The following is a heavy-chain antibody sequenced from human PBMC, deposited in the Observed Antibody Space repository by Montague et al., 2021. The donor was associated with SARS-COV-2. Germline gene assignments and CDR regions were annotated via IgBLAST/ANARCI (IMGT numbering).Heavy chain of an antibody. Sequence: SETLSLTCTVSGGSVSSSPYYWGWIRQSPGRGLEWVGSISYSGRTYFSPSLKSRLTISVDSSENQFSLRLSSVTAADTAVYYCASSYYYGSGTCVYNYYMDVWGKGTTVTVSS. J-gene: IGHJ6*03. CDR1: GGSVSSSPYY. CDR3: ASSYYYGSGTCVYNYYMDV. V-gene: IGHV4-39*01. CDR2: ISYSGRT. D-gene: IGHD3-10*01.